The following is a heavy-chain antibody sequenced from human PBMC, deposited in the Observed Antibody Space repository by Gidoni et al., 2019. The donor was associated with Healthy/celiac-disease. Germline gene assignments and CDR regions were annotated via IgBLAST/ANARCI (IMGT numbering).Heavy chain of an antibody. D-gene: IGHD6-13*01. J-gene: IGHJ4*02. Sequence: EVQLLESGGGLVQPGGSLRLSCAASGFTFSSYAMSWVRQAPGKGLEWVSSISGSGGSTYYADSVKGRFTISRDNSKNTLYLQMNSLRAEDTAVYYCAKDRGGQQLAGYFDYWGQGTLVTVSA. CDR3: AKDRGGQQLAGYFDY. CDR1: GFTFSSYA. V-gene: IGHV3-23*01. CDR2: ISGSGGST.